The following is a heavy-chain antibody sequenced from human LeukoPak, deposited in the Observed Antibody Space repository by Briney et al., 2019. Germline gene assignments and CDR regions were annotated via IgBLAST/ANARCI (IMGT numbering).Heavy chain of an antibody. CDR1: GFIFSAYG. J-gene: IGHJ2*01. D-gene: IGHD6-19*01. CDR3: AKDKGYRSGWWLFDL. V-gene: IGHV3-23*01. CDR2: ISGSGGTT. Sequence: GETLRLSCAVSGFIFSAYGMSWVRQVPGKGPEWVSTISGSGGTTYYADSVKGRFTISRDNSKNTMDLQMNSLRAEDTAVYYCAKDKGYRSGWWLFDLWGRGTLVTVSS.